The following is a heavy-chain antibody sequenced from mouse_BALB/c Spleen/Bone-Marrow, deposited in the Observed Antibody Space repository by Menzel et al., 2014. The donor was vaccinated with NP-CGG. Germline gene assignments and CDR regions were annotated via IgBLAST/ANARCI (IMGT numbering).Heavy chain of an antibody. CDR1: GFNIIDTY. J-gene: IGHJ3*01. CDR2: IDPANGNT. CDR3: AIDYYGISLIAY. V-gene: IGHV14-3*02. Sequence: EVQLQQSGAELVKPGASVKLSCTASGFNIIDTYMHWVKQRPEQGLEWIGRIDPANGNTKYDPKFQGKATITAETATNTACLQHSSLTAENTAVYYCAIDYYGISLIAYWGQVTLFTVTA. D-gene: IGHD1-1*01.